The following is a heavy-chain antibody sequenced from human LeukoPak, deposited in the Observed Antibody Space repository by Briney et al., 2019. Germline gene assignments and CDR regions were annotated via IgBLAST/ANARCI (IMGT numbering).Heavy chain of an antibody. D-gene: IGHD6-13*01. Sequence: SQTLSLTCAVYGGSISSGGYAWGWLRQPQGKGLEWNGYIYDSGSTYYNPSLKSPFTLSVDRSKNQFSLKLSSVTAADTAVYYCASVSSWSNYYYGMDVWGKGTTVTVSS. CDR1: GGSISSGGYA. CDR2: IYDSGST. V-gene: IGHV4-30-2*01. J-gene: IGHJ6*04. CDR3: ASVSSWSNYYYGMDV.